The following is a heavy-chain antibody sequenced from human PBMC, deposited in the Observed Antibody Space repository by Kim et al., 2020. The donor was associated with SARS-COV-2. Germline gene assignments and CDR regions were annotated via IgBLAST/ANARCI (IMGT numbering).Heavy chain of an antibody. Sequence: SETLSLTCSVDNGSLSGYYWGWVRQPPGEGLEWIGEIHSSGITKYNPSLKSRVTVTLDTFKNQFSLKLSSVTAADTALYYCARSFGWYAFDFWGQGSFVTVSS. V-gene: IGHV4-34*01. CDR1: NGSLSGYY. J-gene: IGHJ4*02. D-gene: IGHD6-19*01. CDR2: IHSSGIT. CDR3: ARSFGWYAFDF.